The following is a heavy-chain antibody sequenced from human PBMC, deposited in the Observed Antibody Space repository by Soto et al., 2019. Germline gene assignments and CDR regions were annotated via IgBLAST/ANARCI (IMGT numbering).Heavy chain of an antibody. J-gene: IGHJ4*02. CDR1: GFTFSSYW. V-gene: IGHV3-74*01. Sequence: EVQLVESGGGLVQPGGSLRLSCAASGFTFSSYWMHWVRQAPGKGLVWVSRINSDGSSTSYADSVKGRFTISRDNAKNTLYLQMNSLRAEDTAVYYCARYGHERYYYDSSGYNYWGQGTLVTVSS. CDR3: ARYGHERYYYDSSGYNY. CDR2: INSDGSST. D-gene: IGHD3-22*01.